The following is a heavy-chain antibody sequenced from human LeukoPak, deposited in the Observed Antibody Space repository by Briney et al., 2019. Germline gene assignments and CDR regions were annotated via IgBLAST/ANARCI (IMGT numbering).Heavy chain of an antibody. D-gene: IGHD3-9*01. CDR1: DDSITMYY. CDR3: ARVTGYMIEDYFDY. V-gene: IGHV4-59*01. CDR2: VDHTGST. J-gene: IGHJ4*02. Sequence: SETLSLTCTVSDDSITMYYWTWIRQPPGKGLEWIGYVDHTGSTNFNPSLKSRVTISVDTSKNQFSLKLRSVTAADTAVYYCARVTGYMIEDYFDYWGQGILVTVSS.